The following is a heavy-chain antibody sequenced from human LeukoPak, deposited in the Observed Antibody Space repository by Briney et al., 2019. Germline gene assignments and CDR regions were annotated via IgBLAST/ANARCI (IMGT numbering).Heavy chain of an antibody. CDR1: GYMFTDYY. D-gene: IGHD2-15*01. CDR3: ARGGKYGCSGGSCYSDY. Sequence: ASVKVSCKASGYMFTDYYLHWVRQAPGQGLEWMGWIKAESGRTHYAQKFQGGVTMTRDTSISTAYMELSRLRSDDTAPYYCARGGKYGCSGGSCYSDYWGQGTLVTVSS. J-gene: IGHJ4*02. V-gene: IGHV1-2*02. CDR2: IKAESGRT.